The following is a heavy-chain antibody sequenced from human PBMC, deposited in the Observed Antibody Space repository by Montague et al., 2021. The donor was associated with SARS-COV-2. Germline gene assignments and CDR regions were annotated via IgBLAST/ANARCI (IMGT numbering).Heavy chain of an antibody. D-gene: IGHD5-12*01. CDR2: IYDSGST. Sequence: SDSLSLTRTVSGRSISSNNYYWDWIRQPPGKGLEWIGSIYDSGSTYYNPSLKSRVTISVDTSKNHFSLKLNSVTAADTAVYYCARRGRKLLPVATTIGGFDIWGQGTMVTVSS. CDR3: ARRGRKLLPVATTIGGFDI. CDR1: GRSISSNNYY. V-gene: IGHV4-39*02. J-gene: IGHJ3*02.